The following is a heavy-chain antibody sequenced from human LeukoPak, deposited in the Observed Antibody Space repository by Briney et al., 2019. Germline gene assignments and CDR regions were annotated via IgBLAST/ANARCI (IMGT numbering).Heavy chain of an antibody. CDR3: AKGYCTGASCYVLDS. CDR2: ITPSVSST. Sequence: PGASVQVCCKASGSDFTTNYRRGGRQAPGQGLEWMGTITPSVSSTTYGQRFRGRVTMTSSTSTATVYMDLGSLTSDDTAIYYCAKGYCTGASCYVLDSWGQGTLVTVSS. V-gene: IGHV1-46*01. CDR1: GSDFTTNY. D-gene: IGHD2-15*01. J-gene: IGHJ4*02.